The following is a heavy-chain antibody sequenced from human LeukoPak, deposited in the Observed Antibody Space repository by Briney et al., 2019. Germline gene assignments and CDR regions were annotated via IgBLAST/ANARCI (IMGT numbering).Heavy chain of an antibody. CDR2: ISGNGGRT. D-gene: IGHD6-25*01. V-gene: IGHV3-23*01. J-gene: IGHJ4*02. CDR3: AKDHLDNGITAARPDFDH. Sequence: GGSLRLSCAASGFTFSSYAMNWVRQAPGKGLEWVSGISGNGGRTYYAVSVKGRFTLSRDNAKNTLFLQMNNLRAEDTATYYCAKDHLDNGITAARPDFDHWGQGTLVAVSS. CDR1: GFTFSSYA.